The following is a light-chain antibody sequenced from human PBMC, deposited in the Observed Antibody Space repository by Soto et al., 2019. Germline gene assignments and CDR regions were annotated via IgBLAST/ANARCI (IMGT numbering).Light chain of an antibody. Sequence: DVQMTQSPCILSASVGDRVTITCRASQSISSWLAWYQQKPGKAPKLLIYDASSLESGVPSRFSGIGSGTEFTLTITSLQPDDFATYYCQQYDSYAWTFGQGTKVDTK. V-gene: IGKV1-5*01. CDR3: QQYDSYAWT. J-gene: IGKJ1*01. CDR1: QSISSW. CDR2: DAS.